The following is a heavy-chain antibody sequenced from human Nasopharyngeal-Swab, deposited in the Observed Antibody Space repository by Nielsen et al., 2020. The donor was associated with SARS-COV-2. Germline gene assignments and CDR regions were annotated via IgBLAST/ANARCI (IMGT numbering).Heavy chain of an antibody. V-gene: IGHV4-34*01. D-gene: IGHD3-10*01. CDR1: GGSFSGYY. CDR3: ARHGGWFGELADYYYGMDV. CDR2: INHSGST. J-gene: IGHJ6*02. Sequence: GSLRLSCAVYGGSFSGYYWSWIRQPPGKGLEWIGEINHSGSTNYNPSLKSRVTISVDTSKNQFSLKLSSVTAADTAVYYCARHGGWFGELADYYYGMDVWGQGTTVTVSS.